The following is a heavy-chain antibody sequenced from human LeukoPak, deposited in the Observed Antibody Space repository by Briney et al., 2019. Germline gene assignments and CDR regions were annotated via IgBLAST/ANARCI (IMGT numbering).Heavy chain of an antibody. V-gene: IGHV4-34*01. CDR1: GGSFSGHY. J-gene: IGHJ4*02. CDR3: ARGSLRRVRGVTRYYFDY. Sequence: SETLSLTCAVYGGSFSGHYWSWIRQPPGKGLEWIGEINHSGSTNYNPSLKSRVTISVDTSKNQSSLKLSSVTAADTAVYYCARGSLRRVRGVTRYYFDYWGQGTLVTVSS. D-gene: IGHD3-10*02. CDR2: INHSGST.